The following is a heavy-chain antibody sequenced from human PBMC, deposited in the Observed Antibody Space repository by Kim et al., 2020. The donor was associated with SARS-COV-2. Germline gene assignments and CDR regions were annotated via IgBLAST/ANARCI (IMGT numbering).Heavy chain of an antibody. Sequence: GGSLRLSCAASGFTFIDYYMSWIRQAPGKGLEWVSYISSSSSYTNYADSVKGRFTISRDNAKNSLYLQMNSLRAEDTAVYYCARVGYDYVWGSYWDYYYYYGMDVWGQGTTVTVSS. V-gene: IGHV3-11*05. J-gene: IGHJ6*02. CDR1: GFTFIDYY. CDR3: ARVGYDYVWGSYWDYYYYYGMDV. D-gene: IGHD3-16*01. CDR2: ISSSSSYT.